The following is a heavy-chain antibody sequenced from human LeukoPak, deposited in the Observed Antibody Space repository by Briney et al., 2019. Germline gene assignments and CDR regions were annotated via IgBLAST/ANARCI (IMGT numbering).Heavy chain of an antibody. V-gene: IGHV3-30*18. CDR2: ISYDGKYE. D-gene: IGHD1-26*01. Sequence: GRSLRLSCAASGFTFSNYGMHWVRQAPGKGLEWVAVISYDGKYEYYADSVKGRFSISRDNSKNTLYVQMSRLRAEDTAVYYCAKGGSGSYFYIGIDYWGQGTPVTVSS. CDR1: GFTFSNYG. CDR3: AKGGSGSYFYIGIDY. J-gene: IGHJ4*02.